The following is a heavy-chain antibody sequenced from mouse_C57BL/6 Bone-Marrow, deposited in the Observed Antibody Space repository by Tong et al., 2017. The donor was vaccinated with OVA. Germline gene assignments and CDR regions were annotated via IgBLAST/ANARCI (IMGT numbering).Heavy chain of an antibody. CDR1: GFNIKNTY. D-gene: IGHD3-1*01. CDR3: ARKGYYWYFDV. J-gene: IGHJ1*03. Sequence: EVQLQESGAELVRPGASVKLSCTASGFNIKNTYMHWVKQRPEQGLEWIGSIDPANGNTKYAQIFQGKATITADTSSNADYLQISSMTYEDTVFYCCARKGYYWYFDVWGTGTPVTVSS. V-gene: IGHV14-3*01. CDR2: IDPANGNT.